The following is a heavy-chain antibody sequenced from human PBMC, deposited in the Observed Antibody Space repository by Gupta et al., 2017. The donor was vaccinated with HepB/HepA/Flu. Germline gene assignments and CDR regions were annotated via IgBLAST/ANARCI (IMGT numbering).Heavy chain of an antibody. V-gene: IGHV6-1*01. D-gene: IGHD3-16*02. Sequence: QVQLQQSGPGLVKPSQTLSLTCAISGDSVSSNSAAWNWIRQSPSRGLEWLGRTYYRSKWYNDYAVSVKSRITINPDTSKNQFSLQLNSVTPEDTAVYYCARDGGAQTYYDYVWGSYRPSRFDYWGQGTLVTVSS. CDR3: ARDGGAQTYYDYVWGSYRPSRFDY. CDR2: TYYRSKWYN. CDR1: GDSVSSNSAA. J-gene: IGHJ4*02.